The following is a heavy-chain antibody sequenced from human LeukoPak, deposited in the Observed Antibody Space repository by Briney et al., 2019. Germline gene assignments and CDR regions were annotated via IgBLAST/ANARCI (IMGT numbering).Heavy chain of an antibody. J-gene: IGHJ4*02. Sequence: GASVKVSCKASGYTFTGYYMHWVRQAPGQGLEWMGWINPNSGDTNYAQKFQGRVTMTRDTSISTDYMELSSLTSDDTAVYYCAHSGTGEGLVFDYWGQGTLVTVSS. D-gene: IGHD7-27*01. V-gene: IGHV1-2*02. CDR3: AHSGTGEGLVFDY. CDR2: INPNSGDT. CDR1: GYTFTGYY.